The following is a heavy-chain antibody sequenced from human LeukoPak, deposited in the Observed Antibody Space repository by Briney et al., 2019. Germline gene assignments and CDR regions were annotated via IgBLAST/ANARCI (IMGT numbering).Heavy chain of an antibody. CDR3: ASTTSMTASGYDY. Sequence: GASVKVSCKASGYTYTNYHINWVRQASGQGLEWMTWINPDTGDKGYARKFQDRVTITTDTSVSTAYMELSSLSSEDTAVYFCASTTSMTASGYDYWGQGTLVTVSS. V-gene: IGHV1-8*03. J-gene: IGHJ4*02. D-gene: IGHD2-21*02. CDR1: GYTYTNYH. CDR2: INPDTGDK.